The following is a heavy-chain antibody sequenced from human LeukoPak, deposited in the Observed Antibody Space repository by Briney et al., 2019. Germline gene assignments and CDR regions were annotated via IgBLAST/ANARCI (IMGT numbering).Heavy chain of an antibody. J-gene: IGHJ4*02. V-gene: IGHV4-39*01. CDR3: ARIRRGRGYYGSGSYPGTFDY. CDR1: GGSISSSSYY. Sequence: SETLSLTCTVSGGSISSSSYYWGWIRQPPGKGLEWIGSIYYSGSTYYNPSLKSRVTISVDTSKNQFSLKLSSVTAADTAVYYCARIRRGRGYYGSGSYPGTFDYWGQGTLVTVSS. D-gene: IGHD3-10*01. CDR2: IYYSGST.